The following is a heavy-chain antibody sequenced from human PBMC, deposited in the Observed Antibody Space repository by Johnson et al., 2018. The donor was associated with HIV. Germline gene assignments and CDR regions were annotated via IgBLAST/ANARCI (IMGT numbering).Heavy chain of an antibody. V-gene: IGHV3-66*01. CDR3: AKVSGYYDSLSAGWAFDI. Sequence: VLLVESGGGLVQPGGSLRLSCAASGFTFSSYAMSWVRQAPGKGLEWVSVIYTGGSTYYADSVTGRFTISRDNSKNTLYLQMNSLRPEDTAVYYCAKVSGYYDSLSAGWAFDIWGQGTMVTVSS. CDR2: IYTGGST. D-gene: IGHD3-22*01. J-gene: IGHJ3*02. CDR1: GFTFSSYA.